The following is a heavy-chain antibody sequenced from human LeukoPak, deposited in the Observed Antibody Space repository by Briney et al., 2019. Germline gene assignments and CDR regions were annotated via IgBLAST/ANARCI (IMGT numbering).Heavy chain of an antibody. CDR1: GGSISSYY. Sequence: PSETLSLTCTVSGGSISSYYWSWIRQPPGKGLEWIGYIYYSGSTNYNPSLKSRVTISVDTSKKQLSLKLSSVTAADTAVYYCARDPIGAITMVRGVLHSKPAHFDYWGQGALVTVSS. D-gene: IGHD3-10*01. V-gene: IGHV4-59*12. CDR2: IYYSGST. CDR3: ARDPIGAITMVRGVLHSKPAHFDY. J-gene: IGHJ4*02.